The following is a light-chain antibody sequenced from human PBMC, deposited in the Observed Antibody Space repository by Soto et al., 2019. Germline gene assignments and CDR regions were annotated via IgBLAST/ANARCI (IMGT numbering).Light chain of an antibody. CDR2: DVT. CDR1: SSDVGAYNF. Sequence: QSALTQPASVSGSPGQSITISCTGTSSDVGAYNFVSWYQQHPGNAPKLMIYDVTNRPSGVSSRFSGSKSGNTASLAISGLQAEDEADYYCSSYTTSNTIVFGGGTKLTVL. V-gene: IGLV2-14*03. CDR3: SSYTTSNTIV. J-gene: IGLJ2*01.